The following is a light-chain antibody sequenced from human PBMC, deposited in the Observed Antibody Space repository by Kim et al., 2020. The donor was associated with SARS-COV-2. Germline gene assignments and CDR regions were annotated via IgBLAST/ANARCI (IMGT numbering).Light chain of an antibody. V-gene: IGKV3-15*01. J-gene: IGKJ2*01. CDR2: GAS. CDR3: QQYNYWPYT. Sequence: EIVMTQPPGTLSVSPGERATLSCRASQSISVSLAWYQQKPGRAPRLLISGASTRATGIPARFSGSGSGTEFTLSISSLQSEDFAVYYCQQYNYWPYTAGQGTKLEI. CDR1: QSISVS.